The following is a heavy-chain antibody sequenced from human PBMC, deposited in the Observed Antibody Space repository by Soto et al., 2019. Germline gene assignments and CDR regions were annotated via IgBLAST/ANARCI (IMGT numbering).Heavy chain of an antibody. CDR2: IIPIFGTA. D-gene: IGHD3-16*01. J-gene: IGHJ6*02. Sequence: QVQLVQSGAEVKKPGSSVKVSCKASGGTFSSYAISWVRQAPGQGLEWMGGIIPIFGTADYAQKFQGRVTITADESTSAAYMERSSLRSEDTAVYYCASSRLGGTGYYYGMDVWGQGTTVTVSS. V-gene: IGHV1-69*12. CDR1: GGTFSSYA. CDR3: ASSRLGGTGYYYGMDV.